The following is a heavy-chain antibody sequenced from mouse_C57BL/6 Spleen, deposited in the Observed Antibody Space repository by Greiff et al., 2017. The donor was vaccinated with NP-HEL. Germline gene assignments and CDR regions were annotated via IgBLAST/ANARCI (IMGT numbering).Heavy chain of an antibody. D-gene: IGHD1-1*01. Sequence: QVQLQQPLAEMVRPGSSVKLSCKASGYTFTSYWMHWVKQRPIQGLEWIGNIDPSDSETHYNQKFKDKATLTVDKSSSTAYMQLSSLTSEDSAVSFYARDGIPYAMDYWGQGTSVTVSS. CDR2: IDPSDSET. J-gene: IGHJ4*01. V-gene: IGHV1-52*01. CDR3: ARDGIPYAMDY. CDR1: GYTFTSYW.